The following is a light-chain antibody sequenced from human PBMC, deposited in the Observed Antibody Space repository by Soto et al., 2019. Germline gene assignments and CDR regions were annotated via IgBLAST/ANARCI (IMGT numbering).Light chain of an antibody. V-gene: IGKV3-15*01. CDR2: AAS. Sequence: EIVMTQSPATLSVSPGERATLSCRASQSVSGNLAWYQQKPGQAPRLLIYAASTRATGIPARFSGSGSGTEFTLTISSLQSEDFAVYYCQQYGRSLYTFGQGTKLEIK. J-gene: IGKJ2*01. CDR3: QQYGRSLYT. CDR1: QSVSGN.